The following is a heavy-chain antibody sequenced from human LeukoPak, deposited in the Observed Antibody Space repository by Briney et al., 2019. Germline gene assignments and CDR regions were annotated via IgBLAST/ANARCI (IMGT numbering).Heavy chain of an antibody. D-gene: IGHD6-13*01. Sequence: ASVKASCKASGYTFTGYYMHWVRQAPGQGLEWMGWINPDSGGTYFAQQFQGRVTMARDTSISTAYMELSRLSSDDTAVYYCASGEIAAAGTHWGQGTLVTVSS. CDR1: GYTFTGYY. CDR3: ASGEIAAAGTH. V-gene: IGHV1-2*02. J-gene: IGHJ4*02. CDR2: INPDSGGT.